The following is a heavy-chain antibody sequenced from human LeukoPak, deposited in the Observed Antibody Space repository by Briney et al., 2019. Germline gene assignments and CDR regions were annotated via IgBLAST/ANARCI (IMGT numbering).Heavy chain of an antibody. V-gene: IGHV1-2*02. CDR2: INPNSGGT. CDR3: AREGVDWNHSVYYFDY. CDR1: GYTFTGYY. J-gene: IGHJ4*02. D-gene: IGHD1-1*01. Sequence: GASVKVSCKASGYTFTGYYMHWVRQAPGQGLEWMEWINPNSGGTNYAQKFQGRVTMTRDTSISTAYMELSRLRSDDTAVYYCAREGVDWNHSVYYFDYWGQGTLVTVSP.